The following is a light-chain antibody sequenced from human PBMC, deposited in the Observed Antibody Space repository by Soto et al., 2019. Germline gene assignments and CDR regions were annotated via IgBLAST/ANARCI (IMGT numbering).Light chain of an antibody. Sequence: DIQLTQSPSTLSASVGDRVTITCRVRQSLSSWLAWYQQKPGKAPKLLIYKASNLESGVPSRFSGSESGTEFTLTISSLHPDAFATYYCLQYHTYPVTFGQGTKVDI. CDR1: QSLSSW. J-gene: IGKJ1*01. V-gene: IGKV1-5*03. CDR2: KAS. CDR3: LQYHTYPVT.